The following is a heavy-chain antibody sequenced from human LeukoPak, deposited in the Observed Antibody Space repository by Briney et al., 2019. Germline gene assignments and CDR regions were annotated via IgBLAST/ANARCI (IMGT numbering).Heavy chain of an antibody. V-gene: IGHV1-46*01. CDR1: GYTFTSHY. CDR3: ARGYSSSWRDFFDY. J-gene: IGHJ4*02. Sequence: GASVKVSCKASGYTFTSHYMHWVRQAPGQGLEWMGIINPDVGGTTHAQKFQGRVTMTSDTSTSTVYMELSSLRSEGTAVYYCARGYSSSWRDFFDYWGQGTLVTVSS. D-gene: IGHD6-13*01. CDR2: INPDVGGT.